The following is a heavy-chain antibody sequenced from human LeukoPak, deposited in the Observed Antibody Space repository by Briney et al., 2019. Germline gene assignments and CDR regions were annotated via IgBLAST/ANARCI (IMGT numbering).Heavy chain of an antibody. Sequence: GGSLRLSCAASGFTFRSYAMSWVRQAPGKGLEWVSAISGSGGSTYYADSVKGRFTISRDNAKNSLYLQMDSLRAEDTAVYYCARDPGDGYWGGFDYWGQGTLVTVSS. CDR3: ARDPGDGYWGGFDY. V-gene: IGHV3-23*01. CDR1: GFTFRSYA. J-gene: IGHJ4*02. CDR2: ISGSGGST. D-gene: IGHD5-24*01.